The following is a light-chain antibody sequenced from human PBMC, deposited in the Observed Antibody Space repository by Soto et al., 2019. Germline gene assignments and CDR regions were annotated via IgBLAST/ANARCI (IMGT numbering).Light chain of an antibody. CDR2: AAT. J-gene: IGKJ5*01. V-gene: IGKV1-27*01. CDR3: HSYSTAPST. Sequence: DFQMTQSPSSLSASVGDRVTITCRASQDISNYIAWYHQKPGKVPELLIYAATTLQSGLPARFSGSRSGTDFILTISSLQPEDVATYYCHSYSTAPSTFGQGTRLEIK. CDR1: QDISNY.